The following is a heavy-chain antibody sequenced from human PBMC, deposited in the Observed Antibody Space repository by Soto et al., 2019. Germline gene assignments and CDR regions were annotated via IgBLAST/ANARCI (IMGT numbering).Heavy chain of an antibody. CDR3: ARRAETNGWNGFGADKYYFDF. V-gene: IGHV1-8*01. CDR2: MNPNTGNS. CDR1: GYTFTSYD. D-gene: IGHD1-1*01. Sequence: QVQLVQSGAEVRKPGASVKVSCEASGYTFTSYDIYWVRQATGQGLEGMGWMNPNTGNSGYAQKFQGRVTMTSDTSVSTAHMELSSLGSEDTAVYYCARRAETNGWNGFGADKYYFDFWGQGTLVTVSS. J-gene: IGHJ4*02.